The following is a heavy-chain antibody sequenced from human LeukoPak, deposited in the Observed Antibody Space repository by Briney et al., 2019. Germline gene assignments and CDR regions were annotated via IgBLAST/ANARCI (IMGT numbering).Heavy chain of an antibody. CDR2: IKSKTDGGTT. J-gene: IGHJ4*02. Sequence: GGSLRLSCAASGFTFSNAWMNWVRQAPGKGLEWDGRIKSKTDGGTTDYAAPVKGRFTISRDDSKNTLYLQMNSLKTEDTAVYYCTTGRHWGQGTLVTVSS. V-gene: IGHV3-15*07. CDR3: TTGRH. CDR1: GFTFSNAW.